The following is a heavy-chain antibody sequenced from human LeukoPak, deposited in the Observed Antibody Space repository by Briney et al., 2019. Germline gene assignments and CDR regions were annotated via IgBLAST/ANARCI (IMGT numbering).Heavy chain of an antibody. Sequence: PGGSLRLSCAASGFTFSNYAMTWVRQAPEKGLDWVSALSGSSGHTNYADSVKGRFTISRDNSENTLYLQMNSLRVEDTAVYYCTKYSSSWYDVGDCHGYYGMDVWGQGTTVTVSS. CDR3: TKYSSSWYDVGDCHGYYGMDV. V-gene: IGHV3-23*01. D-gene: IGHD6-13*01. J-gene: IGHJ6*02. CDR1: GFTFSNYA. CDR2: LSGSSGHT.